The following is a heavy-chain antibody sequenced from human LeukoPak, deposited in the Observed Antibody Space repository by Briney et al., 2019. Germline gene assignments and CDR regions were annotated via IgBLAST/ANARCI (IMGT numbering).Heavy chain of an antibody. CDR3: ARDSSGWYYFDY. D-gene: IGHD6-19*01. Sequence: ASVKVSCMASGYTFTSYAMHWVRQAPGQRLEWMGWINAGNGNTKYSQKFQGRVTITRDTSASTAYMELSSLRSEDTAVYYCARDSSGWYYFDYRGQGTLVTVSS. CDR1: GYTFTSYA. V-gene: IGHV1-3*01. CDR2: INAGNGNT. J-gene: IGHJ4*02.